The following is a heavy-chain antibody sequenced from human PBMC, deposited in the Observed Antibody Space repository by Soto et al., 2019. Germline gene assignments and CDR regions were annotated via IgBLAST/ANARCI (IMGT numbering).Heavy chain of an antibody. Sequence: PSETLSLTCTFSGCSISSSSYYLGWIRQPPGKGLEWIGSIYYSGSTYYNPSLKSRVTISVDTSKNQFSLKLSSVTAADTAVYYCARRGAHYYDSSGYYNDAFDIWGQGTMVTVSS. J-gene: IGHJ3*02. D-gene: IGHD3-22*01. V-gene: IGHV4-39*01. CDR1: GCSISSSSYY. CDR3: ARRGAHYYDSSGYYNDAFDI. CDR2: IYYSGST.